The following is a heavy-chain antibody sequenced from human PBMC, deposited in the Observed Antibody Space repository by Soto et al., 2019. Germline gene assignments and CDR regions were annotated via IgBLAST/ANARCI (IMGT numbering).Heavy chain of an antibody. CDR2: IYYSGST. CDR1: GGSISSSSYY. CDR3: ARPQVWGGYKSQAFDI. V-gene: IGHV4-39*01. Sequence: PSETLSLTCTVSGGSISSSSYYWGWIRPPPGKGLEWIGSIYYSGSTYYNPSLKSRVNISVDTSKNQFSLKLSSVTAADTAVYYCARPQVWGGYKSQAFDIWGQGTMVTVSS. J-gene: IGHJ3*02. D-gene: IGHD5-12*01.